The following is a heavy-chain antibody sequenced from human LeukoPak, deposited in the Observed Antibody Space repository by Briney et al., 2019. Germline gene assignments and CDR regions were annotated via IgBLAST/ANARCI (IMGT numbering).Heavy chain of an antibody. D-gene: IGHD1-7*01. CDR1: GFTFSSYA. Sequence: GGSLRLSCAASGFTFSSYAMHWVRQAPGKGLEWVAVITYDGSNKYYADSVKGRFTISRDNSKNTLYLQMNSLRAEDTAVYYCARDKTSFDYWGQGTLVTVSS. CDR3: ARDKTSFDY. J-gene: IGHJ4*02. V-gene: IGHV3-30-3*01. CDR2: ITYDGSNK.